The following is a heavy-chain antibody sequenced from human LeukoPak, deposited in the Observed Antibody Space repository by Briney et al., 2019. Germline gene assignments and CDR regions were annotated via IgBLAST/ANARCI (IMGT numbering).Heavy chain of an antibody. Sequence: GGTLRLSCAASGFTFSSYGMSWVRQAPGKGLEWVSAISGSGGSTYYADSVKGRFTISRDNSKNTLYLQMNSLRAEDTAVYYCAKDRSYYGSGSYNYYYYMDVWGKGTTVTISS. D-gene: IGHD3-10*01. V-gene: IGHV3-23*01. CDR2: ISGSGGST. CDR3: AKDRSYYGSGSYNYYYYMDV. CDR1: GFTFSSYG. J-gene: IGHJ6*03.